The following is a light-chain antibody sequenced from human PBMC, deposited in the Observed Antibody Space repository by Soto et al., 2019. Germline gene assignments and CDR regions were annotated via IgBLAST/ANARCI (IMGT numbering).Light chain of an antibody. J-gene: IGKJ1*01. Sequence: DIQMTHSPSSLSASVGDRVTITCRASQAINNYLAWYHQKPGKVPKLLIYAASTLQSGVPSRFSGSGSGTDFTLTISSLQPEDVATYYCQKYNSAPLTFGQGTKVEIK. CDR2: AAS. V-gene: IGKV1-27*01. CDR3: QKYNSAPLT. CDR1: QAINNY.